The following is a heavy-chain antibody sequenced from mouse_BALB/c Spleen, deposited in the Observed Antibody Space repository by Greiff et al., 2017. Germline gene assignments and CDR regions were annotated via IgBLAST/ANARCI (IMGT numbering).Heavy chain of an antibody. Sequence: QVQLQQSGAELAKPGASVKMSCKASGYTFTSYWMHWVKQRPGQGLEWIGYINPSTGYTEYNQKFKDKATLTADKSSSTAYMQLSSLTSEDSAVYYCARSDLIYDGYSYAMDYWGQGTSVTVSS. V-gene: IGHV1-7*01. J-gene: IGHJ4*01. CDR1: GYTFTSYW. CDR2: INPSTGYT. D-gene: IGHD2-3*01. CDR3: ARSDLIYDGYSYAMDY.